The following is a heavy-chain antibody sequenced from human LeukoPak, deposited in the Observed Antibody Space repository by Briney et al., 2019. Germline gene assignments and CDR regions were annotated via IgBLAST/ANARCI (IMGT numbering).Heavy chain of an antibody. V-gene: IGHV4-39*01. Sequence: SETLSLTCTVSGVSISSSTYYWVWLRQSPGKGLEWIGIIYYTGSTSYNPSLKSRVTISVDTSKNQFSLKMTSVTAADTAVYYCARRNERLAARPFDYWGLGTLVTVAS. D-gene: IGHD6-6*01. CDR1: GVSISSSTYY. CDR3: ARRNERLAARPFDY. CDR2: IYYTGST. J-gene: IGHJ4*02.